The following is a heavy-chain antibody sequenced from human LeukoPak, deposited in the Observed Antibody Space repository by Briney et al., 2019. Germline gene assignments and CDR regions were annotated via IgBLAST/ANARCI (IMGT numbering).Heavy chain of an antibody. V-gene: IGHV1-69*05. CDR1: GGTFNSYA. D-gene: IGHD2-15*01. J-gene: IGHJ5*02. CDR2: IIPIFGTA. CDR3: ARDAVREYCSGGSCVEGVYVRWFDP. Sequence: SVKVSCKASGGTFNSYAINWVRQAPGQGLEWMGRIIPIFGTASYAQKFQGRVTITTDESTSTAYMELSSLRSEDTAVYYCARDAVREYCSGGSCVEGVYVRWFDPWGQGTPVTVSS.